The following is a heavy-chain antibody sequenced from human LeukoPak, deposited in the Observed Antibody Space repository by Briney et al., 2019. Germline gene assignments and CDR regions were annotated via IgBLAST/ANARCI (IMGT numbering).Heavy chain of an antibody. CDR3: ARTRDGYPGRNNWFDP. CDR1: AGTCSSYA. V-gene: IGHV1-69*01. Sequence: SVKVSGKASAGTCSSYAISWVRQAPGQGLEWMGGIIPIFGTANYAQKFQGRVTITADESTSTAYMELSSLRSEDTAVYYCARTRDGYPGRNNWFDPWGQGTLVTVSS. D-gene: IGHD5-24*01. CDR2: IIPIFGTA. J-gene: IGHJ5*02.